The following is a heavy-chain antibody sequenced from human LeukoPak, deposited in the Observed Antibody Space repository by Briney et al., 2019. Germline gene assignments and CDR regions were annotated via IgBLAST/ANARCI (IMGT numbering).Heavy chain of an antibody. CDR3: ARDPRPTELGPFDY. D-gene: IGHD7-27*01. Sequence: PGGSLRLSCAASGFIFNNYWMSWVRQAPGKGLEWVANIKQDGSEKYYVDSVKGRFTISRDNAKNSLYLQMNSLRAEDTAVYYCARDPRPTELGPFDYWGQGTLVTVSS. V-gene: IGHV3-7*01. J-gene: IGHJ4*02. CDR1: GFIFNNYW. CDR2: IKQDGSEK.